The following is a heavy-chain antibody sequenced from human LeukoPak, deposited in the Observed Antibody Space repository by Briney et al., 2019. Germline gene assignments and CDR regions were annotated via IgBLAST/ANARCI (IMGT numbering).Heavy chain of an antibody. CDR2: ISDSGGST. CDR3: ATRDNKHLHYFDH. J-gene: IGHJ4*02. CDR1: GFTFSTYG. V-gene: IGHV3-23*01. D-gene: IGHD1-1*01. Sequence: GGSLRLSCAASGFTFSTYGMSWVRQAPGKGLEWVSVISDSGGSTNYADSVKGRFTISRDNSKNTLYLQMNSLRAEDTAVYYCATRDNKHLHYFDHWGQGTLVTVSP.